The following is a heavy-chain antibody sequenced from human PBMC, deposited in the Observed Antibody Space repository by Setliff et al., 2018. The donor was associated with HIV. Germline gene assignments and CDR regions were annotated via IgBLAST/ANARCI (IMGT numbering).Heavy chain of an antibody. D-gene: IGHD4-17*01. CDR2: INPDSSDT. CDR3: ARRVPPIPSGDLDY. Sequence: ASVKVSCKASGYTFTDYYIHWVRQAPGQGLEWMGWINPDSSDTNYAHKFQGRVTMTRDTSISTAYMDLSRLRSDDTAVYYCARRVPPIPSGDLDYWCQGTLVTVS. CDR1: GYTFTDYY. V-gene: IGHV1-2*02. J-gene: IGHJ4*02.